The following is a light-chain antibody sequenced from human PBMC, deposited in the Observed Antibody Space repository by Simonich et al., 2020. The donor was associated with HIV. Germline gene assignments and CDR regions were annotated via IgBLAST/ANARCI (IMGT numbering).Light chain of an antibody. J-gene: IGKJ1*01. V-gene: IGKV4-1*01. CDR2: WAS. Sequence: DIVMTQSPDSLAVSLGERATINCKSSQSVLYSSNNKNYLAWYQQKPGQPPNLIIYWASTRESGVPDRFSGSGSGTDFTLTISSLQAEDVAVYSCQQYYSTPPTFGQGTKVEIK. CDR1: QSVLYSSNNKNY. CDR3: QQYYSTPPT.